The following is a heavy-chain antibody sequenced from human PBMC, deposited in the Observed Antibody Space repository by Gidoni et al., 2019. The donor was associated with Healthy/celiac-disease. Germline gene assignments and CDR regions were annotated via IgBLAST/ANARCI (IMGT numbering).Heavy chain of an antibody. CDR1: GFTFSRYA. CDR2: ISGSGGST. V-gene: IGHV3-23*04. Sequence: EVQLVESGGGLVQPAGSLRLSCAASGFTFSRYAMSWVRQAPGKGMEWVSAISGSGGSTYYADSVKGRFTISRDNSKNKLYLQMNSLRAEDTAVYYCARASLYGYSLTNYFDYWGQGTLVTVSS. D-gene: IGHD5-18*01. J-gene: IGHJ4*02. CDR3: ARASLYGYSLTNYFDY.